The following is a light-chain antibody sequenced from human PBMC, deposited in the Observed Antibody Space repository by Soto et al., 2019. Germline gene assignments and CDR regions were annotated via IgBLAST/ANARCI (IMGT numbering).Light chain of an antibody. CDR1: QVIRND. J-gene: IGKJ1*01. CDR2: AAS. V-gene: IGKV1-6*01. CDR3: VQDYDYPRT. Sequence: AIQMTQSPSSLSASVGARVTITCRASQVIRNDVGWYQQKPGKAPKLLIYAASTLHSGVPSRFSGSGSATEFTLTISTLHPDDFATYYCVQDYDYPRTFGQGTKVDIK.